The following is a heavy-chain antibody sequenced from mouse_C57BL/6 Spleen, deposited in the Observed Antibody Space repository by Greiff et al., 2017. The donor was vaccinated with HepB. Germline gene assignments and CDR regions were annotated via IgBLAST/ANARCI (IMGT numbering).Heavy chain of an antibody. V-gene: IGHV5-9-1*02. CDR1: GFTFSSYA. CDR3: TRDEDLPWFAY. CDR2: ISSGGDYI. J-gene: IGHJ3*01. Sequence: EVMLVESGEGLVKPGGSLKLSCAASGFTFSSYAMSWVRQTPEKRLEWVAYISSGGDYIYYADTVKGRFTISRDNARNTLYLQMSSLKSEDTAMYYGTRDEDLPWFAYWGQGTLVTVSA.